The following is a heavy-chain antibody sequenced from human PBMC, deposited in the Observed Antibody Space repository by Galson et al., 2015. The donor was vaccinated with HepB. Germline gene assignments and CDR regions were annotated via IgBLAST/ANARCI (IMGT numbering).Heavy chain of an antibody. D-gene: IGHD6-13*01. CDR1: GFTFSSYA. J-gene: IGHJ4*02. CDR3: ARMGSSWSYYFDY. CDR2: ISGSGGST. V-gene: IGHV3-23*01. Sequence: SLRLSCAASGFTFSSYAMSWVRQAPGKGLEWVSAISGSGGSTYYADSVKGRFTISRDNSKNTLYLQMNSLRAEDTAVYYCARMGSSWSYYFDYWGQGTLVTVSS.